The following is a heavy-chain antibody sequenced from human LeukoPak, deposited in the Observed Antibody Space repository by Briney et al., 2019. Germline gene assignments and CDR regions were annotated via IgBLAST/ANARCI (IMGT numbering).Heavy chain of an antibody. CDR3: ARDSRFGDYYFDY. CDR2: IYHSGST. CDR1: GGSISSSNW. V-gene: IGHV4-4*02. D-gene: IGHD3-10*01. J-gene: IGHJ4*02. Sequence: SGTLSLTCAVSGGSISSSNWWSWVRQPPGKGLEWIGEIYHSGSTNYNPSLKSRVTISVDKSKNRFSLKLSSVTAADTAVYYCARDSRFGDYYFDYWGQGTLVTVSS.